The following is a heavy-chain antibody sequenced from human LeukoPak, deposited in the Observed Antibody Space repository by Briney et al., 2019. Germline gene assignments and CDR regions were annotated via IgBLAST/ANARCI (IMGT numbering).Heavy chain of an antibody. CDR3: ARRGGSSSRRSPIDY. CDR2: IKQDGSEK. D-gene: IGHD6-6*01. Sequence: GGSLRLSCAASGFTFSDYWMTWVRQAPGKGPEWVANIKQDGSEKYYVDSVRGRFTISRDNAKHSLFLQMNSLRVEDTAVYYCARRGGSSSRRSPIDYWGQGTLVTVSS. J-gene: IGHJ4*02. V-gene: IGHV3-7*01. CDR1: GFTFSDYW.